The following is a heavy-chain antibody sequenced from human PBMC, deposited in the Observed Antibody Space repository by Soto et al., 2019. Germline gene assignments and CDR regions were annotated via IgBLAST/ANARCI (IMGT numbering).Heavy chain of an antibody. D-gene: IGHD3-10*01. J-gene: IGHJ4*02. Sequence: QVQLVQSGAEVKKPGASVKVSCKASGYTFTGYYMHWVRQAPGQGLEWMGWINPNSGGTNYAQKFQGWVPMTRDTSISTAYMELSRLRSDDTAVYYCARGRRVLLWFGELLSGLDYWGQGTLVTVSS. CDR2: INPNSGGT. CDR3: ARGRRVLLWFGELLSGLDY. CDR1: GYTFTGYY. V-gene: IGHV1-2*04.